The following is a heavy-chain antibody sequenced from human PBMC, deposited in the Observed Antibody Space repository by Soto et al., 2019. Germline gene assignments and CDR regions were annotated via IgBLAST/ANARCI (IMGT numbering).Heavy chain of an antibody. CDR2: ISYDGSNK. J-gene: IGHJ4*02. V-gene: IGHV3-30*18. CDR1: GFTFSSYG. Sequence: GGSLRLSCAASGFTFSSYGMHWVRQAPGKGLEWVAVISYDGSNKYYADSVKGRFTISRDNSKNTLYLQMNSLRAEDTAVYYCAKIRSTGLRYFDWLLFDWGQGTLVTVSS. CDR3: AKIRSTGLRYFDWLLFD. D-gene: IGHD3-9*01.